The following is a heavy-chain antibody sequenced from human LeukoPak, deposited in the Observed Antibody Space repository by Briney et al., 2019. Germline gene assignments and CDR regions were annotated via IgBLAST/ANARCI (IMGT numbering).Heavy chain of an antibody. D-gene: IGHD3-22*01. CDR1: GFTFSSYW. CDR3: ARVDDGSGKNWFDP. CDR2: ISVDGSRI. Sequence: PGGSLRLSCAASGFTFSSYWMHWVRQAPGEGLVWVSRISVDGSRINYADCVTGRFTISRDNAKNTVFLEMNSLRAEDTAVYYCARVDDGSGKNWFDPWGQGTLVTVSS. V-gene: IGHV3-74*01. J-gene: IGHJ5*02.